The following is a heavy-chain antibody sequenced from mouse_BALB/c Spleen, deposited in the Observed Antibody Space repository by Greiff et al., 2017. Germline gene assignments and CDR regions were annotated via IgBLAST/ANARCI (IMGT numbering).Heavy chain of an antibody. J-gene: IGHJ2*01. Sequence: QVQLQLPGAELVKPGASVKMSCKASGYTFTSYWMHWVKQRPGQGLEWIGVIDPSDSYTSYNQKFKGKATLTVDTSSSTAYMQLSSLTSEDSAVYYCARSGYHDYWGQGTTLTVSS. CDR3: ARSGYHDY. V-gene: IGHV1-59*01. CDR1: GYTFTSYW. D-gene: IGHD1-2*01. CDR2: IDPSDSYT.